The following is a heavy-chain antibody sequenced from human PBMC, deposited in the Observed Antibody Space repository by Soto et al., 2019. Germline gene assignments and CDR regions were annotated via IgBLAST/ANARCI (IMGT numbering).Heavy chain of an antibody. CDR2: ISYDGSNK. CDR1: GFTFSSYG. CDR3: AKGIRWVRIVVVVAATPDYYYGMDV. J-gene: IGHJ6*02. Sequence: GGSLRLSCAASGFTFSSYGMHWVRQAPGKGLEWVAVISYDGSNKYYADSVKGRFTISRDNSKNTLYLQMNSLRAEDTAVYYCAKGIRWVRIVVVVAATPDYYYGMDVWGQGTTVTVSS. V-gene: IGHV3-30*18. D-gene: IGHD2-15*01.